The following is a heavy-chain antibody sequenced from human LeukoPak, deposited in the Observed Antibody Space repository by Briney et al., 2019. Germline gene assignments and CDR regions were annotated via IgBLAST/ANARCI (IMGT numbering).Heavy chain of an antibody. V-gene: IGHV3-30*18. CDR1: GFSFSDYA. CDR2: ISYDGGSQ. D-gene: IGHD2-15*01. CDR3: AKPRVSIGSHFDY. Sequence: SGRSLRLSCAASGFSFSDYAMHWVRQAPGKGLEWVALISYDGGSQYYADSVRGRFTISRDNSQSTLYLQMNSLRDEDTALYYCAKPRVSIGSHFDYWGQGTLVTVSS. J-gene: IGHJ4*02.